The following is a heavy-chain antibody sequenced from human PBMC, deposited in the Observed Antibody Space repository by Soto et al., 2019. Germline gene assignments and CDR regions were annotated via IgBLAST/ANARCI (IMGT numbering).Heavy chain of an antibody. J-gene: IGHJ3*02. D-gene: IGHD2-21*01. Sequence: QVQLVQSGAEVKKPGSSVKVSCKASGGTFSSYAISWLRQAPGQGLEWMGGIIPIFGTANYAQKFQGRVTITADDSTSTADMELSSMRSEHTAVDYGAILASPVSAFDISGQGTMVPVS. CDR2: IIPIFGTA. CDR1: GGTFSSYA. CDR3: AILASPVSAFDI. V-gene: IGHV1-69*01.